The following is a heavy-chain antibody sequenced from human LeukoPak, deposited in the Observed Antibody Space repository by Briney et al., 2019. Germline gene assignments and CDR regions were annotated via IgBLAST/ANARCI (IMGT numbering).Heavy chain of an antibody. CDR1: GFTFTSYW. Sequence: GRSLTPSCAASGFTFTSYWMSWVRQAPGKGMEWVANIKQDGSEKYYVDSVKGRFTISRDNAKNSLYLQMNSLRAEDTAVYYCARGGYNWDDDYFDYWGQDTLVSVSS. J-gene: IGHJ4*02. CDR2: IKQDGSEK. D-gene: IGHD1-1*01. V-gene: IGHV3-7*01. CDR3: ARGGYNWDDDYFDY.